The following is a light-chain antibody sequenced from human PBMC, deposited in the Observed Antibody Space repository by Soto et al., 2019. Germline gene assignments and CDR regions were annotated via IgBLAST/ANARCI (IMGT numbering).Light chain of an antibody. J-gene: IGKJ1*01. CDR1: QSISNW. V-gene: IGKV1-5*03. CDR3: QQYNTYSRT. Sequence: DIQMTQSPSTLSASVGDRVTITCRASQSISNWLAWYQQRPGKAPKLLIYKASSLEGGVPSRFSGGGSGTEFTLTISSLQPDDFATYYCQQYNTYSRTFGQGTKVEIK. CDR2: KAS.